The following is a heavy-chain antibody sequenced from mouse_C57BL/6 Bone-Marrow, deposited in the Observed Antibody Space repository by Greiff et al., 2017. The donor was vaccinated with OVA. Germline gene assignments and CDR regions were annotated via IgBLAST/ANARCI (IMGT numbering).Heavy chain of an antibody. J-gene: IGHJ2*01. Sequence: EVQLQQSGPVLVKPGASVKMSCKASGYTFTDYYMNWVKQSHGKRLEWIGVINPYNGGTSYNQKFKGKATLTVDKSSSTAYMELNSLTSEDSAVYYCAREGWLLYYFDYWGQGTTLTVSA. V-gene: IGHV1-19*01. CDR3: AREGWLLYYFDY. CDR2: INPYNGGT. CDR1: GYTFTDYY. D-gene: IGHD2-3*01.